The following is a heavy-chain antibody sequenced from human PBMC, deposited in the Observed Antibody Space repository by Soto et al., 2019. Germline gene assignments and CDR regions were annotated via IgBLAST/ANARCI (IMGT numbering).Heavy chain of an antibody. CDR1: GYTLTELS. Sequence: QVQLVQSGAEVKKPGASVKVSCKVSGYTLTELSMHWVRQAPGKGLEWMGGFDPEDGETIYAQKFQGRATKIQDKSTDTAYKERSSLRSEDTAVDYCATPTPEPNTWRGIGRAYYYYYMDVWGKGTTVTVSS. D-gene: IGHD1-20*01. V-gene: IGHV1-24*01. J-gene: IGHJ6*03. CDR2: FDPEDGET. CDR3: ATPTPEPNTWRGIGRAYYYYYMDV.